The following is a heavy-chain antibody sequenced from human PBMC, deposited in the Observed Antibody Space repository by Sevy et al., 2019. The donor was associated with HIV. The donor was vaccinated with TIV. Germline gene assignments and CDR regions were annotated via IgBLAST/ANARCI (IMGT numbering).Heavy chain of an antibody. Sequence: GESLKISCATSGLTVISNFLNWVRQAPGKGLEWVAVIYPDGSTYYADSVRGRFTISRDIAKKTVYLQMNSLRAEDTDLYYCATLYSGYAFDVWGQGTMVTVSS. D-gene: IGHD2-8*01. CDR3: ATLYSGYAFDV. CDR2: IYPDGST. V-gene: IGHV3-53*01. J-gene: IGHJ3*01. CDR1: GLTVISNF.